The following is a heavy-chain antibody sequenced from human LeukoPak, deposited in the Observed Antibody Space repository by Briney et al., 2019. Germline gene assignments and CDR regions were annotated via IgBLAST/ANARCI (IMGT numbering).Heavy chain of an antibody. V-gene: IGHV1-2*02. CDR3: ARDHDVDTDFDY. J-gene: IGHJ4*02. CDR1: GYTFTGYY. Sequence: ASVKVSCKASGYTFTGYYMHWVRQAPGQGLEWMGWINPDSGGTNYAQKFQGRVTMTRDTSISTAYMELSRLRSDDTAVYYCARDHDVDTDFDYWGQGTLVTVSS. CDR2: INPDSGGT. D-gene: IGHD5-18*01.